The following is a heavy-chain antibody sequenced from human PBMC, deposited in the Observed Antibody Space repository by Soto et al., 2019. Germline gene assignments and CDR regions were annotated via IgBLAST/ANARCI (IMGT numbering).Heavy chain of an antibody. J-gene: IGHJ4*02. D-gene: IGHD4-4*01. CDR3: ARDEKWLQYYFDF. Sequence: VGSLRLSCKASGFAFSDYYMSWIRQAPGKGLEWISFISTGGRTIYYADSVEGRFTISRDNVKNLVFLQMNSLRAEDTAVYYCARDEKWLQYYFDFWGRGTLVTAPQ. CDR1: GFAFSDYY. CDR2: ISTGGRTI. V-gene: IGHV3-11*01.